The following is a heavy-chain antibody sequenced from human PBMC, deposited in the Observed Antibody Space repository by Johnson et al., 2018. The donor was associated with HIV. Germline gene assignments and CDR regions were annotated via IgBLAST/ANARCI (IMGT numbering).Heavy chain of an antibody. V-gene: IGHV3-11*01. CDR2: ISSSGSII. J-gene: IGHJ3*02. CDR1: GFTFSDYY. CDR3: AKPETWELSDAFDI. D-gene: IGHD4-23*01. Sequence: QVQLVESGGGVVQPGRSLRLSCAASGFTFSDYYMTWIRLAPGKGLEWVSYISSSGSIIGYADSVKGRFTISRDNAKNSLYLQMNSLRAEDTALYYCAKPETWELSDAFDIWGQGTMVTVSS.